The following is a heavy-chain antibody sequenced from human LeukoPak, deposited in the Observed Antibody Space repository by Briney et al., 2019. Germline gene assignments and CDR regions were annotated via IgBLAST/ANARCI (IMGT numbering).Heavy chain of an antibody. CDR2: ISGSGGST. V-gene: IGHV3-23*01. J-gene: IGHJ6*03. CDR1: GFTFSSYG. CDR3: TKESYYYYYMDV. Sequence: GGTLRLSCAASGFTFSSYGMSWVRQAPGKGLEWVSAISGSGGSTYYADSVKGRFTISRDNSKNTLYLQMNSLRAEDTAVYYCTKESYYYYYMDVWGKGTTVTISS.